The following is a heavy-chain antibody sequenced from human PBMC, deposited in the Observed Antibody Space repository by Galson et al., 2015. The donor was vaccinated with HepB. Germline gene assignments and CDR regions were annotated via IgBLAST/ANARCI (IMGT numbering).Heavy chain of an antibody. J-gene: IGHJ3*01. Sequence: SLTCTVSGDSINRAEFYWAWVRQSPGKGLEWIGYIFNTGSTYYNPSLESRLTIAIDTSRNEFSLKMTSVTVADMAVYYCARDRGGDESSSTLWARRAGKDRDPFNVWGRGTMVIVSS. CDR1: GDSINRAEFY. D-gene: IGHD3-10*01. CDR2: IFNTGST. V-gene: IGHV4-30-4*01. CDR3: ARDRGGDESSSTLWARRAGKDRDPFNV.